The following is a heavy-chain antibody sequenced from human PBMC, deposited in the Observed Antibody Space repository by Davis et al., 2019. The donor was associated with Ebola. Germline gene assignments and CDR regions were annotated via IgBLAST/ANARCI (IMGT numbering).Heavy chain of an antibody. J-gene: IGHJ5*02. CDR2: IYPGDSDT. CDR3: ASLVSFNRGTAPDWSDP. Sequence: GESLKISCKGSEYTFSNYWIGWVRQLPGKGLEWMGIIYPGDSDTRYSPSFQGQVTISVDKSISTAYLQWSSLKASDTAIYYCASLVSFNRGTAPDWSDPWGQGTLVTVSS. V-gene: IGHV5-51*01. D-gene: IGHD3-9*01. CDR1: EYTFSNYW.